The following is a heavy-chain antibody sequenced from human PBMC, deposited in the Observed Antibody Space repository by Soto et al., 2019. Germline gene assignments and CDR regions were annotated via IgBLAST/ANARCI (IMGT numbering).Heavy chain of an antibody. J-gene: IGHJ5*02. D-gene: IGHD5-12*01. CDR3: ARVHWWLRFGWFDP. CDR1: GFTFSSYW. CDR2: IKQDGSEK. V-gene: IGHV3-7*04. Sequence: GGSLRLSCAASGFTFSSYWMSWVRQAPGKGLEWVANIKQDGSEKYYVDSVKGRFTISRDNAKNSLYLQMNSLRAEDTAVYYCARVHWWLRFGWFDPWGQGTLVTVSS.